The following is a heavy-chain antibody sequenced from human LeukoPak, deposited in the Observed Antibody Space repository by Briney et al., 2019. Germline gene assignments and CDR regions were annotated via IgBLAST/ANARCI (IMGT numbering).Heavy chain of an antibody. Sequence: GSGGSLRLSCAASGFTFDDYGMSWVRQAPGKGLEWVSGINWNGGSTGYADSVKGRFTISRDNAKNSLYLQMNSLRAEDTALYYCASGGIYYGAAFDFWGQGSLVTVSA. V-gene: IGHV3-20*04. CDR2: INWNGGST. D-gene: IGHD1-26*01. CDR3: ASGGIYYGAAFDF. CDR1: GFTFDDYG. J-gene: IGHJ4*02.